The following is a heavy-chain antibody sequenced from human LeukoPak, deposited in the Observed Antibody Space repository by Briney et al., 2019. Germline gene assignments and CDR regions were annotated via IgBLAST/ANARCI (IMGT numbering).Heavy chain of an antibody. V-gene: IGHV4-61*02. CDR2: MYTSGST. Sequence: SQTLSLTCTVSGGSLSSGSDYWTWIRQPAGKGLEWIGRMYTSGSTNYNPSLKSRVTILVDTSKNQFSLKLSSVAAADTAVYYCARATYDTKTYYFDYWGQGTLVTVSS. CDR3: ARATYDTKTYYFDY. CDR1: GGSLSSGSDY. J-gene: IGHJ4*02. D-gene: IGHD3-22*01.